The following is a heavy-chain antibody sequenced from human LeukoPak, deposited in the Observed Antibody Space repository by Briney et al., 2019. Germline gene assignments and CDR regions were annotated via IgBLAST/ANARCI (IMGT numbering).Heavy chain of an antibody. J-gene: IGHJ4*02. Sequence: SQTLSLTCAISGDSVSSNSAAWNWIRQSPSRGLEWLGRTYYRSKWYNYYAVSVKSRITINPDTSKNQFSLQLNSVTPEDTAVYYCARAHVQMATRVRTTFDYWGQGTLVTVSS. V-gene: IGHV6-1*01. CDR2: TYYRSKWYN. CDR1: GDSVSSNSAA. CDR3: ARAHVQMATRVRTTFDY. D-gene: IGHD5-24*01.